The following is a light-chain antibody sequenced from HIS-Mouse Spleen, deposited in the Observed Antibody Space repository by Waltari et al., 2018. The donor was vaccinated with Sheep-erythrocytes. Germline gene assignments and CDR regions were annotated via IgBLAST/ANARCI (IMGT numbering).Light chain of an antibody. CDR3: QQYNSYSPNWT. CDR2: KAS. J-gene: IGKJ1*01. V-gene: IGKV1-5*03. Sequence: DIQMTQSPSTLSASVGARVTIPCRASQSISSWLAWYQQKPGKAPKLLIYKASSLESGVPSRFSGSGSGTEFTLTISSLQPDDFATYYCQQYNSYSPNWTFGQGTKVEIK. CDR1: QSISSW.